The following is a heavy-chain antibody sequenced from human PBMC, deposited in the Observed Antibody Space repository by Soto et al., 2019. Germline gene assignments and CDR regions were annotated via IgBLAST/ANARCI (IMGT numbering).Heavy chain of an antibody. Sequence: QVQLQESGPGLVKPSQTLSLTCTVSGGSISSGGYYWSWIRQHPGKGLEWIGYIYYSGSTYYNPSLKLRVTISVDTSNNQFYLKLISVTAADTAVYSCAREGTTVTTGAFDIWGQGTMVTVSS. CDR1: GGSISSGGYY. J-gene: IGHJ3*02. CDR3: AREGTTVTTGAFDI. V-gene: IGHV4-31*03. D-gene: IGHD4-17*01. CDR2: IYYSGST.